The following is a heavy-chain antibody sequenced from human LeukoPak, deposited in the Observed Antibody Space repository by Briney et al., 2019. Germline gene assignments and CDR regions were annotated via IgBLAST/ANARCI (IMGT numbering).Heavy chain of an antibody. Sequence: ASVTVSCKVSGYTLTELSMHWVRQAPGKGLEWMGGFDPEDGETIYAQKFQGRVTMTEDTSTDTAYMELSSLRSEDTAVYYCATGVSSGYPFDYWGQGTLVTVSS. D-gene: IGHD3-22*01. V-gene: IGHV1-24*01. CDR1: GYTLTELS. CDR2: FDPEDGET. J-gene: IGHJ4*02. CDR3: ATGVSSGYPFDY.